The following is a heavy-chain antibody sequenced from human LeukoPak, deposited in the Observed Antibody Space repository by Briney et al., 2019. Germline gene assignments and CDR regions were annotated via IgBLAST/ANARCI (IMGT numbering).Heavy chain of an antibody. J-gene: IGHJ4*02. D-gene: IGHD3-9*01. V-gene: IGHV3-53*01. Sequence: GGSLRLSCAASGFTVSSNYMCWVRQAPGKGLEWVSVIYSGGSTYYADSVKGRFTISRDNSKNTLYLQMNSLRAEDTAVYYCARMGRVLRYFDWLRFDYWGQGTLVTVSS. CDR3: ARMGRVLRYFDWLRFDY. CDR1: GFTVSSNY. CDR2: IYSGGST.